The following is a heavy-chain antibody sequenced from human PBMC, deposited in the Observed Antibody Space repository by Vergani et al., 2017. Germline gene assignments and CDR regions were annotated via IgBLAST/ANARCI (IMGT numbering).Heavy chain of an antibody. V-gene: IGHV3-30*03. Sequence: QVQLVESGGGVVQPGRSLRLSCAASGFTFSSYGMHWVRQAPGKGLEWVAVISYDGSNKYYADSVKGRFTISRDNSKNTLYLQMNSLRAEDTAVYYCARAGVDTAMGWGTTYYGMDVWGQGTTVTVSS. D-gene: IGHD5-18*01. CDR3: ARAGVDTAMGWGTTYYGMDV. CDR2: ISYDGSNK. J-gene: IGHJ6*02. CDR1: GFTFSSYG.